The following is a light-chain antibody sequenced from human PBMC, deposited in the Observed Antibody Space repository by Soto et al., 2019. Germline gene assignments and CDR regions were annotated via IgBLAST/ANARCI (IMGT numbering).Light chain of an antibody. V-gene: IGKV1-39*01. CDR3: QQSYSTPRWT. Sequence: DIQMTQSPSSLSVSVGDRVTITCRASQSIGRYLNWYQQKPGRAPKVLIYATSSLQSGVPSRFSGSGSGTDFTLTISSLQPEDFATYYCQQSYSTPRWTFGQGTKVDIK. CDR1: QSIGRY. J-gene: IGKJ1*01. CDR2: ATS.